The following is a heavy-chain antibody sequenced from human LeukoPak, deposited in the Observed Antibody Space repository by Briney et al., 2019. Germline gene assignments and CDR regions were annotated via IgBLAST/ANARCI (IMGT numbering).Heavy chain of an antibody. CDR3: ARVASLRYFDLNYIDY. J-gene: IGHJ4*02. Sequence: PGGSLRLSCAASGFTFSDYYMSWIRQAPGKGLEWVSYISSSGSNIYYADSVKGRFTISRDNAKNSLYLQMNSLRAEDTAVYYCARVASLRYFDLNYIDYWGQGTLVTVSS. CDR2: ISSSGSNI. D-gene: IGHD3-9*01. V-gene: IGHV3-11*04. CDR1: GFTFSDYY.